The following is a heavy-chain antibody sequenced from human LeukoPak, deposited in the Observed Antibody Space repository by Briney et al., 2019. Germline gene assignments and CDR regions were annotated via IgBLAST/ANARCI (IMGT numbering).Heavy chain of an antibody. CDR1: GGSISSGDNY. J-gene: IGHJ2*01. Sequence: ASQTLSLTCTVSGGSISSGDNYWSWIRQHPGKGLEWIGYIYYSGRTFYNPSLKSRVTISVDTSKNQFSLKLSSVTAADTAVYYCARPSSLGYSYAKHDYWYFDLWGRGTLVTVCS. CDR2: IYYSGRT. D-gene: IGHD5-18*01. CDR3: ARPSSLGYSYAKHDYWYFDL. V-gene: IGHV4-31*03.